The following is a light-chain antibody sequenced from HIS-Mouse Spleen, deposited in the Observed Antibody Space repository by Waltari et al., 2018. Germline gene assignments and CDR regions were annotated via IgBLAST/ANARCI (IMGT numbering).Light chain of an antibody. CDR3: SSYTSSSFNVV. CDR1: SSDVGGYNY. J-gene: IGLJ2*01. V-gene: IGLV2-14*03. CDR2: DVS. Sequence: QSALTQPASVSGSPGQSITISCTGTSSDVGGYNYFSWYQQHPGKAPKLMIYDVSKRPSGVSNRFSGSKSGNTASLTISGLQVEDEADYYCSSYTSSSFNVVFGGGTKLTVL.